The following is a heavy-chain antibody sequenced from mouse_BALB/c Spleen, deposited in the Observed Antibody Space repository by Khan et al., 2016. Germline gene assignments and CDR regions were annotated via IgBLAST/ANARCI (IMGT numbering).Heavy chain of an antibody. V-gene: IGHV6-6*02. Sequence: EVQLQESGGGLVQPGGSMKLSCVASEFTFSSYWMSWVRQSPEKGLEWVAEIRLKSDNYATHYAESVKGKFTISRDDSKSRLYLQMNSLRAEDTGIYYCTTVVPDYWGQGTTLTVSS. D-gene: IGHD1-1*01. CDR2: IRLKSDNYAT. CDR1: EFTFSSYW. CDR3: TTVVPDY. J-gene: IGHJ2*01.